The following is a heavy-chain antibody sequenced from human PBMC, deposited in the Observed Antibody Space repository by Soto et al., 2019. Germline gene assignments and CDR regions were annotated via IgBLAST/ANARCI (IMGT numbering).Heavy chain of an antibody. V-gene: IGHV3-7*01. CDR1: GFTFSSYW. CDR3: ARDGVGLYSSSSFAFDI. CDR2: IKQDGSEK. J-gene: IGHJ3*02. D-gene: IGHD6-6*01. Sequence: GGSLRLSCAASGFTFSSYWMSWVRQAPGKGLEWVANIKQDGSEKYYVDSVKGRFTISRDNAKNSLYLQMNSLRAEDTAVYYCARDGVGLYSSSSFAFDIWGQGTMVTVSS.